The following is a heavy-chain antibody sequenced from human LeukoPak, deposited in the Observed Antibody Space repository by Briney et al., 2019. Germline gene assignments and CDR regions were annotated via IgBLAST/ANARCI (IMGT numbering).Heavy chain of an antibody. CDR2: VDHTGST. D-gene: IGHD1-1*01. CDR1: GGSISSCY. V-gene: IGHV4-59*01. J-gene: IGHJ6*03. CDR3: ARGRVSSSTWYSTYYYYFYMDV. Sequence: SETLSLTCTVSGGSISSCYWSWIRQPPGKGLEWIGYVDHTGSTNFNPSLNGRVSISRDTTNNLFSLRLRSVTAADTAVYFCARGRVSSSTWYSTYYYYFYMDVWGKGTTVTVSS.